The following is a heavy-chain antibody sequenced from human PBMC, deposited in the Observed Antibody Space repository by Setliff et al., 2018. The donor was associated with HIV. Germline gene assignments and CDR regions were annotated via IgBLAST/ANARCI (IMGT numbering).Heavy chain of an antibody. D-gene: IGHD2-8*01. V-gene: IGHV4-39*07. CDR2: IYYSGST. J-gene: IGHJ4*02. CDR3: ARDLMAPDRYFDY. Sequence: SETLSLTCTVSGGSISSSSYYWGWIRQPPGKGLEWIGSIYYSGSTYYNPSLKSRVTISVDTSKNQFSLKLSSVTVADTAVYYCARDLMAPDRYFDYWGQGTLVTSP. CDR1: GGSISSSSYY.